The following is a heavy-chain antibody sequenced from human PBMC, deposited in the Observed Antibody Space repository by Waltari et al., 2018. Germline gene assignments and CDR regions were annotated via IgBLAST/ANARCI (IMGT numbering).Heavy chain of an antibody. CDR3: AKDANYYDSSGQFDY. V-gene: IGHV3-43*01. J-gene: IGHJ4*02. D-gene: IGHD3-22*01. Sequence: EVQLVESGGVVVQPGGSLSLSCAASGFTFDDYTMHWVRQATGKGLEWVSLISWDGGSTYYADSVKGRFTISRDNSKNSLYLQMNSLRTEDTALYYCAKDANYYDSSGQFDYWGQGTLVTVSS. CDR1: GFTFDDYT. CDR2: ISWDGGST.